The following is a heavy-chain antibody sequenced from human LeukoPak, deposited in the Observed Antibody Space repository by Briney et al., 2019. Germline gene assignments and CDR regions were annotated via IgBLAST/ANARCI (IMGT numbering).Heavy chain of an antibody. D-gene: IGHD1-20*01. CDR1: GDSVSSNSAA. V-gene: IGHV6-1*01. CDR3: ARMTLYNWNDPYNWFDP. Sequence: SQTLSLTCAISGDSVSSNSAAWNWIRQSPSRGLEWLGRTYYRSKWYNDYAVSVKSRITINPDTSKNQFSLQLNSVTPEDTAVYYCARMTLYNWNDPYNWFDPWGQGTLVTVSS. CDR2: TYYRSKWYN. J-gene: IGHJ5*02.